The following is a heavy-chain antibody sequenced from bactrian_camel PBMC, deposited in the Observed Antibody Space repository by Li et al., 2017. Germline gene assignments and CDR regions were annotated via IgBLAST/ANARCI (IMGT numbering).Heavy chain of an antibody. V-gene: IGHV3S60*01. Sequence: HVQLVESGGGSVQPGGSLRLSCAAPGYSFVTHCMGWFRQAPGKEREGVAGFSGRFERAYYDDGVKGRFTISQDNAKNAVYLQMTSLRPEDAGMYHCAADLKSRGSWYYRRAADFEYWGLGTQVTVS. CDR3: AADLKSRGSWYYRRAADFEY. CDR2: FSGRFERA. CDR1: GYSFVTHC. J-gene: IGHJ6*01. D-gene: IGHD6*01.